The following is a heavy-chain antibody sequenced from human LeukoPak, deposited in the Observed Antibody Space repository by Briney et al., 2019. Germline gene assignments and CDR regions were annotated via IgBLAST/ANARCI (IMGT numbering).Heavy chain of an antibody. Sequence: APVKVSCKASGYTFTSYGISWVRQAPGQGLEWMGWISAYNGNTNYAEKLQGRVTMTTDTSTSTVYMELRRLRSDDTAVYYCARDVKRYFDWSSPEGTYLRFDYWGQGTLVTVSS. D-gene: IGHD3-9*01. J-gene: IGHJ4*02. V-gene: IGHV1-18*04. CDR1: GYTFTSYG. CDR3: ARDVKRYFDWSSPEGTYLRFDY. CDR2: ISAYNGNT.